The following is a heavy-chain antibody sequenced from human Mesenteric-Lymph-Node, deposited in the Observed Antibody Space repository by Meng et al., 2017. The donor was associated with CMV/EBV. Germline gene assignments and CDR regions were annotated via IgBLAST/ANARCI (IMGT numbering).Heavy chain of an antibody. Sequence: ASVKVSCKASGYTFTGYYLHWVRQAPGQGLEWMGWINPNTGGTDCAQKFQGRVTLTTDTSTSTAYMELSRLRSDDTAVYYCARARQTGTRNAMDVWGQGATVTVSS. CDR2: INPNTGGT. CDR3: ARARQTGTRNAMDV. V-gene: IGHV1-2*02. CDR1: GYTFTGYY. D-gene: IGHD1-1*01. J-gene: IGHJ6*02.